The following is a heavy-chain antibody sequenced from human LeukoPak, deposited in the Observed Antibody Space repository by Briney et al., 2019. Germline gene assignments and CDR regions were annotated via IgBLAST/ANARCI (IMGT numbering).Heavy chain of an antibody. V-gene: IGHV3-23*01. J-gene: IGHJ4*02. Sequence: RRSLRPSCAAAGFIFSTYAMSWVRQAPGKGLEWISAISGGGGSTYYADSVKGRFTISRDNSKNTLYLQMNSLGAEDTALYYCANGRDYFDYWGQGTLVTVSS. D-gene: IGHD2-15*01. CDR2: ISGGGGST. CDR3: ANGRDYFDY. CDR1: GFIFSTYA.